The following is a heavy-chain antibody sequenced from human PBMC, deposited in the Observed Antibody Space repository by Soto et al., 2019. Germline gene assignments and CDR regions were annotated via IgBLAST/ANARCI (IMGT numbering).Heavy chain of an antibody. V-gene: IGHV1-18*01. CDR2: ISAYSGDT. J-gene: IGHJ4*02. D-gene: IGHD3-3*01. Sequence: QVQLVQSGAEVRKPGASVRLSCNSSGYTFTSHGFSWVRQAPGQGLEWIGWISAYSGDTSYAENLQGRLTLTTDSPPSTIHMELRSLRSDDPAGYYCARTSYNFRSGKPHDFWGQGTLLTGSS. CDR1: GYTFTSHG. CDR3: ARTSYNFRSGKPHDF.